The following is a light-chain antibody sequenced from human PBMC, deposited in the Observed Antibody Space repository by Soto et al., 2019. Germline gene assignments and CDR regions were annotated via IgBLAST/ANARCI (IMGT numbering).Light chain of an antibody. V-gene: IGKV3-11*01. CDR2: DAY. CDR1: QSFRGL. CDR3: QQRHMWPIT. J-gene: IGKJ5*01. Sequence: EVVLTQSPVTLSLSPGERATLSCRASQSFRGLLAWYQQKPGQAPRLLIYDAYNRATGIPPRFSGSGSGTDFTLTISSLEPEDSAVYYCQQRHMWPITFGHGTRLESK.